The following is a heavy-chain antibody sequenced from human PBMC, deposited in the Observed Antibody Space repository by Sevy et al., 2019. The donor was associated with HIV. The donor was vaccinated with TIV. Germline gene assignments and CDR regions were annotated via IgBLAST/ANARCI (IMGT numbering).Heavy chain of an antibody. D-gene: IGHD2-8*02. V-gene: IGHV3-15*01. CDR2: IKSKADGGTT. J-gene: IGHJ6*02. CDR1: GFTFSYAW. CDR3: STDPIILLLVTDGMDV. Sequence: GGSLRLSCAASGFTFSYAWMTWVRQSPGKGLEWVGRIKSKADGGTTDYAAPVKGRFTNSRDDSKNTLYLQMNSLKIEDTGVYYCSTDPIILLLVTDGMDVWGQGTTVTVSS.